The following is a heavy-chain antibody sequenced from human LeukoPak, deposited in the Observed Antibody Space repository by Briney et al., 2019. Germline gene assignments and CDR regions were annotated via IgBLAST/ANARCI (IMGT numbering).Heavy chain of an antibody. CDR3: ARDVVVVPAAKIGWFDP. CDR2: IYTSGST. Sequence: SETLSLTCTVSGGSISSYYWSWIRQPAGKGLEWIGRIYTSGSTNYNPSLKSRVTMSVDTSKNQFSLKLSSVTAADTAVYYCARDVVVVPAAKIGWFDPWGQGTLVTVSS. V-gene: IGHV4-4*07. D-gene: IGHD2-2*01. CDR1: GGSISSYY. J-gene: IGHJ5*02.